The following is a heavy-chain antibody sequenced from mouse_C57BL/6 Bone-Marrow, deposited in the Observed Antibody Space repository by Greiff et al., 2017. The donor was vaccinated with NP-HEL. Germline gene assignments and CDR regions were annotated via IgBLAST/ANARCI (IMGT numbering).Heavy chain of an antibody. CDR2: ISSGGSYT. J-gene: IGHJ3*01. V-gene: IGHV5-6*01. Sequence: DVQLVESGGDLVKPGGSLKLSCAASGFTFSSYGMSWVRQTPDKRLEWVATISSGGSYTYYPDSVKGRFTISRDNAKNTLYLQMSSLKSEDTAMYYCARPGGNPWFAYWGQGTLVTVSA. CDR1: GFTFSSYG. CDR3: ARPGGNPWFAY. D-gene: IGHD2-1*01.